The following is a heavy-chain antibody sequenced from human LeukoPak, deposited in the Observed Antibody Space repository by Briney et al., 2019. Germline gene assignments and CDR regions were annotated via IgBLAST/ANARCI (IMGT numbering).Heavy chain of an antibody. CDR3: ARVKTVAGIDY. V-gene: IGHV3-21*01. CDR2: ISSSSSYI. D-gene: IGHD6-19*01. CDR1: VFTFSTYN. J-gene: IGHJ4*02. Sequence: GGSLRLSCAASVFTFSTYNMNWVRQAPGKGLEWVSSISSSSSYIYYADSVKGRFTISRDNAKNSLYLQMNSLRAEDTAVYYCARVKTVAGIDYWGQGTLVTVSS.